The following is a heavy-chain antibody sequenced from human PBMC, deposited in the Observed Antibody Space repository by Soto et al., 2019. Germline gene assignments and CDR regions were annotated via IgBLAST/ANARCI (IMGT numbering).Heavy chain of an antibody. D-gene: IGHD3-10*01. J-gene: IGHJ4*02. Sequence: ASVKVSCKASGYSFTVYHMHWVRQAPGQGLEWMGWINNDSGGTKYAQSFQGRVTMTRDTSTSTVYMEVSSLRSEDTAVYYCSRVDPGETSPFDHWGQGTLVTVSS. CDR2: INNDSGGT. V-gene: IGHV1-2*02. CDR1: GYSFTVYH. CDR3: SRVDPGETSPFDH.